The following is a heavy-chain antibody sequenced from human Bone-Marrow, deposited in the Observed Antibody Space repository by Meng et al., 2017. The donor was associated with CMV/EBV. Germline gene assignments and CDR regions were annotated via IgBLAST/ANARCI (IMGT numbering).Heavy chain of an antibody. CDR2: IYYSGST. D-gene: IGHD3-3*01. CDR1: CSFISYDVYW. CDR3: ARDHTIPL. Sequence: VKLQESGLGLVRPSQTLSLNYISSCSFISYDVYWLRWARRHPGECMEWIEFIYYSGSTDYNPSLKVSVTISLATSKTQFSLRLRSVTAADTAVYYCARDHTIPLWGRGTLVTVSS. V-gene: IGHV4-31*03. J-gene: IGHJ2*01.